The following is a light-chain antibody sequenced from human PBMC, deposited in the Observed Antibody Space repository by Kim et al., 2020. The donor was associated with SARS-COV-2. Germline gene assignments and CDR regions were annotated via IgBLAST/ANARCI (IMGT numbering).Light chain of an antibody. V-gene: IGLV7-46*01. CDR1: PGAVTSGHY. Sequence: QAVVTQEPSLPVSPGFPVTLTCGSSPGAVTSGHYPYWFQQKPGQAPRTLIYDTSIKHSWTPARFSGSLLGGKAALTLSGAQPEDEAEYYCLLSYSDTRPVVFGGGPQLTVL. CDR2: DTS. J-gene: IGLJ2*01. CDR3: LLSYSDTRPVV.